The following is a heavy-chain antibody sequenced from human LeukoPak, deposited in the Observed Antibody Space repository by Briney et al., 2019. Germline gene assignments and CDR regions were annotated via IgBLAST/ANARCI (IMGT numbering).Heavy chain of an antibody. CDR2: ISAYNGNT. CDR3: AREEGVKLSDAFDI. D-gene: IGHD1-1*01. CDR1: GYTFTSYG. Sequence: GASVKVSCKASGYTFTSYGISWVRQAPGQGLEWMGWISAYNGNTNYAQKLQGRVTMTTDTSTSTAYMELRSLRSDDTAVYYCAREEGVKLSDAFDIWGQGTMVTVSS. V-gene: IGHV1-18*01. J-gene: IGHJ3*02.